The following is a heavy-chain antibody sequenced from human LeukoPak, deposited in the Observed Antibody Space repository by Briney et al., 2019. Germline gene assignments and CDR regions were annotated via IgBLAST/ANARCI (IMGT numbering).Heavy chain of an antibody. V-gene: IGHV4-59*01. J-gene: IGHJ4*02. CDR1: GGSISSYY. Sequence: SETLSLTCTASGGSISSYYWSWIRQPPGKGLEWIGYIYYSGSTNYNPSLKSLVTISVDTSKNQFSLKLSSVTAADTAVYYCARGRGGDYEHWGQGTLVTVSS. CDR2: IYYSGST. D-gene: IGHD2-21*02. CDR3: ARGRGGDYEH.